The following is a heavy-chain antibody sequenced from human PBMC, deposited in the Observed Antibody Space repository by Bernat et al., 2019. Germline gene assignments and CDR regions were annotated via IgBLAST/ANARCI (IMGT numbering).Heavy chain of an antibody. J-gene: IGHJ4*02. CDR2: ISYDGSNK. D-gene: IGHD3-10*01. V-gene: IGHV3-30-3*01. CDR1: GFTFSSYA. Sequence: VQLVESGGGVVQPGRSLRLSCAASGFTFSSYAMHWVRQAPGKGLEWVAVISYDGSNKYYADSVKGRFTISRDNSKNTLYLQMNSLRAEDTAVYYCARAAYYYGSGSPDYWGQGTLVTVSS. CDR3: ARAAYYYGSGSPDY.